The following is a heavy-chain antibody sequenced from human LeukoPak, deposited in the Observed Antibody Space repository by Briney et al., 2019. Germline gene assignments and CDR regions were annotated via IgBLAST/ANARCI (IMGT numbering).Heavy chain of an antibody. CDR1: GGSISSYY. J-gene: IGHJ4*02. CDR3: ARGRRIWGDYYDSSGYYLFDY. CDR2: IYYSGST. D-gene: IGHD3-22*01. V-gene: IGHV4-59*01. Sequence: SETLSLTCTVSGGSISSYYWSWIRQPPGKGLEWIGYIYYSGSTNYNPSLKSRVTISVDTSKNQLSLKLSSVTAADTAVYYCARGRRIWGDYYDSSGYYLFDYWGQGTLVTVSS.